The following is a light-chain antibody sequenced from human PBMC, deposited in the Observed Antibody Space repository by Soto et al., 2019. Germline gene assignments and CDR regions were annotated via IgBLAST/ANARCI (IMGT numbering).Light chain of an antibody. Sequence: QPVLTQPASLFGSPGQSITISCTGTSSDIGGYNYVSWYQKHPGEAPKLVIYGVSNRPSGVSNRFSGSKFDNTASLTISGLQADDEADYYCSSYTITSAPVFGTGTKLTVL. CDR3: SSYTITSAPV. J-gene: IGLJ1*01. CDR2: GVS. V-gene: IGLV2-14*03. CDR1: SSDIGGYNY.